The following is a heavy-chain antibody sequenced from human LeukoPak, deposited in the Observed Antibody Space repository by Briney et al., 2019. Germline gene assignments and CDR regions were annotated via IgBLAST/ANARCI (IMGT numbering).Heavy chain of an antibody. CDR1: EFTFSTYW. CDR2: INSDGSST. Sequence: QPGGSLRLSCAASEFTFSTYWMHWVRQAPGKGLVWVSRINSDGSSTNYADSVKGRFTISRDNAKNTLYLQMNSLRAEDTAVYYCAKFREYDFWSGLEDYWGQGTLVTVSS. CDR3: AKFREYDFWSGLEDY. V-gene: IGHV3-74*01. J-gene: IGHJ4*02. D-gene: IGHD3-3*01.